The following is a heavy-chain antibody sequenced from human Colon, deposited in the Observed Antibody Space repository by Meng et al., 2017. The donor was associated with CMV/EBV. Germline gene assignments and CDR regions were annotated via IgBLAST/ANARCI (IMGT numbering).Heavy chain of an antibody. V-gene: IGHV3-23*01. CDR2: ISGSGGST. D-gene: IGHD2-2*02. CDR1: GFSFGDYA. CDR3: AKGRGDCSSTSCYKGY. J-gene: IGHJ4*02. Sequence: GESLKISCTASGFSFGDYAMSWVRQAPGKGLEWVSAISGSGGSTYYADSVKGRFTISRDNSKNTLYLQMNSLRAEDTAVYYCAKGRGDCSSTSCYKGYWGQGTLVTVSS.